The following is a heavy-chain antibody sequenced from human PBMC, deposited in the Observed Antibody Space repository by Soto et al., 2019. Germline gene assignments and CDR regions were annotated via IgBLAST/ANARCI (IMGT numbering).Heavy chain of an antibody. CDR1: GFAFSSSA. D-gene: IGHD6-13*01. V-gene: IGHV3-23*01. CDR3: AKDGLSDSPSAIDY. Sequence: PGGSLRLSCAASGFAFSSSAMAWIRQTPGKGLQWVSAITVAGGGIYYADSVKGRVSISRDNSKNSLFLQMNSLSADDTAIYYCAKDGLSDSPSAIDYWGLGTLGTVS. J-gene: IGHJ4*02. CDR2: ITVAGGGI.